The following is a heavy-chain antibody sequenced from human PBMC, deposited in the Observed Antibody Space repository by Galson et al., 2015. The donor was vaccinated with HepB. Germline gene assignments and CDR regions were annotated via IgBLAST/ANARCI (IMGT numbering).Heavy chain of an antibody. CDR3: ARDLGIGSGWSRWGYYYYGMDV. J-gene: IGHJ6*02. CDR2: ISYDGSNK. D-gene: IGHD6-19*01. Sequence: LRLSCAASGFTFSSYVMHWVRQAPGKGLEWVAVISYDGSNKYYADSVKGRFTISRDNSKNTLYLQMSSLRAEDTAVYYCARDLGIGSGWSRWGYYYYGMDVWGQGTTVTVSS. V-gene: IGHV3-30-3*01. CDR1: GFTFSSYV.